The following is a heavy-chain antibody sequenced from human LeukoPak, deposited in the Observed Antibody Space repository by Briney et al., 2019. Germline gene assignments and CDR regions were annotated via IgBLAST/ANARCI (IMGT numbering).Heavy chain of an antibody. D-gene: IGHD6-19*01. CDR2: MNPNSGNT. J-gene: IGHJ4*02. CDR1: GYTFTSCD. CDR3: TRGSSGRRDN. Sequence: GASVKVSCKAPGYTFTSCDINWVRQATGQGLEWMGWMNPNSGNTDYGQSFQGRITMTRDISIGTAYMELSNLTSEDTAIYYCTRGSSGRRDNWGQGTLVTVSA. V-gene: IGHV1-8*01.